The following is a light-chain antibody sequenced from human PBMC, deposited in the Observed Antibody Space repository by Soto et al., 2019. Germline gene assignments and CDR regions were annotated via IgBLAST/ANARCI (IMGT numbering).Light chain of an antibody. V-gene: IGLV2-8*01. CDR1: SSDVGGYNY. CDR2: EVS. J-gene: IGLJ1*01. CDR3: SSYAGSNNLYV. Sequence: QSVLTQPPSASGSPGQSVTISCTGTSSDVGGYNYVSWYQQHPGKAPKLMIYEVSKRPSGVPDRFSGSKSGNTASLTVSGLQAEDEADYYCSSYAGSNNLYVFGTGT.